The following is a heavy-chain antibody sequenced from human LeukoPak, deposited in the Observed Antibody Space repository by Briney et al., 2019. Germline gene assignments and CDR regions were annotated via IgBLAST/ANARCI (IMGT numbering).Heavy chain of an antibody. V-gene: IGHV3-43*02. D-gene: IGHD6-19*01. CDR2: ISGDGGST. CDR1: GFIFDNYA. J-gene: IGHJ4*02. CDR3: ARESETSGWYDY. Sequence: GGSLRLSCAAPGFIFDNYAIHWVRQAPGKGLEWVSLISGDGGSTFYADSVRGRFTISRDNTRKSLSLQMGSLRSEDTALYYCARESETSGWYDYWGQGTLVTVSS.